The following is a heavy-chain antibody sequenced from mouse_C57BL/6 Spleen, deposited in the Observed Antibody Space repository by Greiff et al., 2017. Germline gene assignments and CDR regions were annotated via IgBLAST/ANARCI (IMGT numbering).Heavy chain of an antibody. CDR1: GYTFTDYE. CDR2: IDPETGGT. V-gene: IGHV1-15*01. Sequence: VQLQQSGAELVRPGASVTLSCKASGYTFTDYEMHWVKQTPVHGLEWIGAIDPETGGTAYNQKFKGKAILTADKSSSTAYMELRSLTSEDSAVYYCTRRGYDSFFAYWGQGTLATVSA. J-gene: IGHJ3*01. CDR3: TRRGYDSFFAY. D-gene: IGHD2-12*01.